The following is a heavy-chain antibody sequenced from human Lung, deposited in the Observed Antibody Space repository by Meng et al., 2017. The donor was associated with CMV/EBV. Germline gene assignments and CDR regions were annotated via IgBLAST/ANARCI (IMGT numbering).Heavy chain of an antibody. J-gene: IGHJ6*02. CDR3: ARQSSLGYCSSTSCYSYYGMDV. CDR2: IYPGDSDT. Sequence: GESLKISCKGSGCSFTSYWIGWVRQMPGKGLEWMGIIYPGDSDTKYSPSFQGQVTISADKSISTAYLQWSSLKASDTAMYYCARQSSLGYCSSTSCYSYYGMDVWGQGXTVTVSS. D-gene: IGHD2-2*02. V-gene: IGHV5-51*01. CDR1: GCSFTSYW.